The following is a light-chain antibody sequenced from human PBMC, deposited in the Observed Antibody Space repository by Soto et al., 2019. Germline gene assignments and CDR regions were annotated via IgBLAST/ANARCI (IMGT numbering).Light chain of an antibody. Sequence: QSVLTQPASVSGSPGQSITISCTGTSSDVGGYDHVSWYQQHPGKAPKLIIYDVSIRPSGVSNRFSGSKSGNTASLAVSGLQAEDEADYYCSSYTSKDTVVFGGGTQLTVL. CDR2: DVS. CDR3: SSYTSKDTVV. CDR1: SSDVGGYDH. J-gene: IGLJ2*01. V-gene: IGLV2-14*03.